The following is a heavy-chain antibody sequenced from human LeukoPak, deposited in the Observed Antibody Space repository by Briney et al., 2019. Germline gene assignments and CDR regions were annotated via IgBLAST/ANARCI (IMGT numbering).Heavy chain of an antibody. CDR1: GFTFSNYY. V-gene: IGHV3-30*18. J-gene: IGHJ4*02. Sequence: GGSLRLSCAASGFTFSNYYMHWGRQAPGMGLEWVAVISDDGNRKYYADSVQGRFTISRDNSKNTLYLQMNSLRAEDTAVYFCVKDLSCYWTFDYWGQGTLVTVSS. D-gene: IGHD2-15*01. CDR3: VKDLSCYWTFDY. CDR2: ISDDGNRK.